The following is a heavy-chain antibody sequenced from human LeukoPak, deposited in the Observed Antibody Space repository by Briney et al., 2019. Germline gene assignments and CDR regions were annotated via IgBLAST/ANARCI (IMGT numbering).Heavy chain of an antibody. CDR2: ISSSSSYI. J-gene: IGHJ4*02. CDR1: GFTLSSYS. Sequence: PGGPLRLSCAASGFTLSSYSMNWVRQAPGKGLEWVSSISSSSSYIYYADSVKGRFTISRDDAKNSLYLQMNSLRAEDTAVSYCARARQATVDFDYWGQGTLVTVSS. CDR3: ARARQATVDFDY. D-gene: IGHD4-23*01. V-gene: IGHV3-21*01.